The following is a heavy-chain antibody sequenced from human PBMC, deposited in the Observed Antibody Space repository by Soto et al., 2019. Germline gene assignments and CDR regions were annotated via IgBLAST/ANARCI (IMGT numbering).Heavy chain of an antibody. Sequence: QVPLVQSGAEVKKPGASVKVSCKASGYTFTGYYMHWVRQAPGQGLEWMGWINPNSGGTNYAQKFQGWVTMTRDTSISTAYMELSRLRSDDTAVYYCAREDWNYADDAFDIWAKGQWSPSLQ. J-gene: IGHJ3*02. CDR2: INPNSGGT. D-gene: IGHD1-7*01. CDR1: GYTFTGYY. CDR3: AREDWNYADDAFDI. V-gene: IGHV1-2*04.